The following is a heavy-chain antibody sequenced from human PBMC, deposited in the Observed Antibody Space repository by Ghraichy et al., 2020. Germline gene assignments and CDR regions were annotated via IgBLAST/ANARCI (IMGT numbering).Heavy chain of an antibody. J-gene: IGHJ4*02. CDR1: GFSLSTSGVG. CDR3: AHRLSGGEIDYDFWRGTEIGGGFDY. V-gene: IGHV2-5*01. Sequence: SGPTLVKPTQTLTLTCTFSGFSLSTSGVGVGWIRQPPGKALEWLALIYWNDDKRYSPSLKSRLTITKDTSKNQVVLTITNMDPVDTATYYCAHRLSGGEIDYDFWRGTEIGGGFDYWGQGTLVTVSS. CDR2: IYWNDDK. D-gene: IGHD3-3*01.